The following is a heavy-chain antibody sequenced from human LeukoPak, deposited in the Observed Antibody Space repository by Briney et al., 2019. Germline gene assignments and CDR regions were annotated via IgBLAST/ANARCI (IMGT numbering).Heavy chain of an antibody. V-gene: IGHV4-34*01. Sequence: KPSETLSLTCAVYGGSFSGYYWSWIRQPPGKGLEWIGEINHSGSTNYNPSLKSRVTISVDTSKNQFSLKLSSVTAADTAVYYCARDGSNSYYDSSGFYKTFDYWGQGTLVTVSS. CDR3: ARDGSNSYYDSSGFYKTFDY. D-gene: IGHD3-22*01. CDR2: INHSGST. CDR1: GGSFSGYY. J-gene: IGHJ4*02.